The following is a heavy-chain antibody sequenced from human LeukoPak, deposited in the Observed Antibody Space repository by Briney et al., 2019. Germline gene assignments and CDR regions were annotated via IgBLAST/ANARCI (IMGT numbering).Heavy chain of an antibody. D-gene: IGHD5-24*01. J-gene: IGHJ4*02. V-gene: IGHV4-34*01. CDR2: INHSGST. CDR3: ARRRDGFPFDY. CDR1: GGSFSGYY. Sequence: KTSETLSLTCAVYGGSFSGYYWNWIRQSPGKGLEWIGEINHSGSTNYNPSLKSRVTISVDTSKNQFSLKLSSVTAADTAVYYCARRRDGFPFDYWGQGTLVTVSS.